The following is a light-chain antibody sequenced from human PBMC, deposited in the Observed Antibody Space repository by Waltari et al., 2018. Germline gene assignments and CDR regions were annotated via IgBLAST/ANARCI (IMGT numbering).Light chain of an antibody. V-gene: IGKV3-20*01. CDR3: QQYGSSILYT. CDR2: GAS. Sequence: EVVLTQSPDTLSLSPGERATLSCRASQRQTKRYIAWYQQKPGQAPRLLIYGASSRAAGIPSRFSGSGSGTDFTLTISRLEPEYFAVYYCQQYGSSILYTFGQGTKLEIK. CDR1: QRQTKRY. J-gene: IGKJ2*01.